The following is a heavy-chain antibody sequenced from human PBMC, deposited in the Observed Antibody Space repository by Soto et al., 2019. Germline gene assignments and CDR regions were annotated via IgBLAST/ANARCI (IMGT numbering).Heavy chain of an antibody. CDR1: GYTFSDLD. CDR2: MNAKSGDT. D-gene: IGHD3-16*01. CDR3: ARGNPFNYVGFDV. Sequence: QAHLEQSGAEVKRPGASVKVSCKASGYTFSDLDINWLRQASGQGPEWMGWMNAKSGDTFFDQRFQGKFNMTWDTSLSTAYMEVGSLTSDVTAMYYCARGNPFNYVGFDVWGQGTTVAVSS. J-gene: IGHJ6*02. V-gene: IGHV1-8*01.